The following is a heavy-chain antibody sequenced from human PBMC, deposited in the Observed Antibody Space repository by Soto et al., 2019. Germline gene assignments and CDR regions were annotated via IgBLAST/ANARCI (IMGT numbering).Heavy chain of an antibody. J-gene: IGHJ5*02. V-gene: IGHV4-4*02. CDR2: IFQSGST. D-gene: IGHD6-19*01. CDR3: ARGRGRYSSGWSWFDP. CDR1: GGTIRGPDC. Sequence: PSETLSLTCGVSGGTIRGPDCWTLFRHPPGKGLEWIGEIFQSGSTNYTPSLESRVTISVDKSKNQFSLTLTSVTAADTAVYFCARGRGRYSSGWSWFDPWGQGILVTVSS.